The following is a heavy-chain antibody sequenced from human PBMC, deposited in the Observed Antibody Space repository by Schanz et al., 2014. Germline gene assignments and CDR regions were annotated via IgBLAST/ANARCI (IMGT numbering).Heavy chain of an antibody. J-gene: IGHJ4*02. V-gene: IGHV1-18*01. CDR1: GYTFTSYG. Sequence: QVQLVQSGAEVKKPGASVKVSCKASGYTFTSYGISWVRQAPGQGLEWMGWISPYNGNTNYAQKLQARVTITADTSTSTAYMDLRSLRSDDTAVYYGARDQSPYTNSSDVRYFDYWGQGSLVTVSS. CDR2: ISPYNGNT. D-gene: IGHD6-6*01. CDR3: ARDQSPYTNSSDVRYFDY.